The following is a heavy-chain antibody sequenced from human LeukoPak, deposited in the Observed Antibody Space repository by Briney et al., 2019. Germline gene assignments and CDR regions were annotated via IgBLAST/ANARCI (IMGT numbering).Heavy chain of an antibody. CDR1: GGSISSSSYY. J-gene: IGHJ4*02. V-gene: IGHV4-39*07. Sequence: PSETLSLTCTVSGGSISSSSYYWGWIRQPPGKGLEWIGSIYYSGSTYYNPSLKSRVTISVDTSKNQFSLKLRSVTAADTAVYYCARDPAKDGGWYGHDYWGQGTLVTVSS. D-gene: IGHD6-19*01. CDR3: ARDPAKDGGWYGHDY. CDR2: IYYSGST.